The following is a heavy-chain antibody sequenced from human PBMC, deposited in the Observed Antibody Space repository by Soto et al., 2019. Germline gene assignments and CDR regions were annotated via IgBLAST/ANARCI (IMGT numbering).Heavy chain of an antibody. CDR3: AKVGVMTTVFDTIDY. CDR1: GFTFSNYA. V-gene: IGHV3-23*01. CDR2: ISGSGGNT. Sequence: EVQLLESGGGLVQPGGSLTLRLSCAPSGFTFSNYAMSWVRQAPGKGLEWVSGISGSGGNTYYADSVKGRFTISRDNSKNTLYLQMNSLRAEDTAVYYCAKVGVMTTVFDTIDYWGQGTLVTVSS. J-gene: IGHJ4*02. D-gene: IGHD4-17*01.